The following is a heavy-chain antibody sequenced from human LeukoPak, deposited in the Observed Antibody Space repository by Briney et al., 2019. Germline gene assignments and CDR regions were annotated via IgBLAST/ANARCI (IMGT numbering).Heavy chain of an antibody. CDR1: GFNFRDYG. Sequence: PGRSLKLSCVASGFNFRDYGIHWVRQAPGKGLEWVAIISYDGSNKYYADSVMGRFTVSRDNSKNTVYLRMSSLRVEDTAVYYCAKDECNSGWFVPFSCEHWGQGTRVTVSS. CDR2: ISYDGSNK. CDR3: AKDECNSGWFVPFSCEH. D-gene: IGHD2/OR15-2a*01. V-gene: IGHV3-30*18. J-gene: IGHJ4*02.